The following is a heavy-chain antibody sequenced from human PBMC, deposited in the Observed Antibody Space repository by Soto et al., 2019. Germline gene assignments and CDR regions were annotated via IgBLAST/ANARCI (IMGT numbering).Heavy chain of an antibody. D-gene: IGHD3-22*01. V-gene: IGHV3-33*01. CDR1: GFTFSSYG. Sequence: QVQLVESGGGVVQPGRSLRLSCAASGFTFSSYGMHWVRQAPGKGLEWMAVIWYDGSNKYYADSVKGRFTISRDNSKNTLYLQMNSLRAEDTAVYYCARGLYDNEEGGDAFDIWGQGTMVTVSS. J-gene: IGHJ3*02. CDR2: IWYDGSNK. CDR3: ARGLYDNEEGGDAFDI.